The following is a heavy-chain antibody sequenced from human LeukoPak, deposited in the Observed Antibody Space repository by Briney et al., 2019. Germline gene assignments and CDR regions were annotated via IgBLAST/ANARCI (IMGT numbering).Heavy chain of an antibody. CDR2: IYYSGST. CDR1: GGSIRSYF. CDR3: ARGIGSGWYDAFDI. D-gene: IGHD6-19*01. V-gene: IGHV4-59*01. J-gene: IGHJ3*02. Sequence: SETLSLTCIVSGGSIRSYFWSWIRQPPGKGLEWIGYIYYSGSTSYNPSLKSRVTISVDTSKNQFSLKLSSVTAADTAVYYCARGIGSGWYDAFDIWGQGTMVTVSS.